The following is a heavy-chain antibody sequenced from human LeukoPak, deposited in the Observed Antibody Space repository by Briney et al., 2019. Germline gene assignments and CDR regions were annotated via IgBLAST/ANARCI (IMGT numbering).Heavy chain of an antibody. CDR1: GFTFSSYG. V-gene: IGHV3-30*02. D-gene: IGHD1-26*01. CDR2: IRYDGSNK. Sequence: GALRLSCAASGFTFSSYGIHWVRQAPGKGLEWVAFIRYDGSNKYYTDSVKGRFTISRDNSKNTLYLQMNSLRAEDTAVYYCAKGRGWEASYYYYYMDVWGKGTTATISS. J-gene: IGHJ6*03. CDR3: AKGRGWEASYYYYYMDV.